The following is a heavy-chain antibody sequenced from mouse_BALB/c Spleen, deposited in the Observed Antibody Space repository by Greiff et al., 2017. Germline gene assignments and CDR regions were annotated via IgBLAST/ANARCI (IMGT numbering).Heavy chain of an antibody. D-gene: IGHD1-1*02. CDR2: IRSKSNNYAT. J-gene: IGHJ1*01. V-gene: IGHV10-1*02. CDR3: VRPGLLGWVDWYFDV. CDR1: GFTFNTYA. Sequence: EVMLVESGGGLVQPKGSLKLSCAASGFTFNTYAMNWVRQAPGKGLEWVARIRSKSNNYATYYADSVKDRFTISRDDSQSMLYLQMNNLKTEDTAMYYCVRPGLLGWVDWYFDVWGAGTTVTVSS.